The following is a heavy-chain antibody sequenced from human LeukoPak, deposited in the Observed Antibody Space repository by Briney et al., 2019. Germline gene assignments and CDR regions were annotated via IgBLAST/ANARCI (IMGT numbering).Heavy chain of an antibody. CDR2: IYYSGST. CDR1: GGSISSSSYY. CDR3: ARVGVKDGSGSYYNRGIDY. V-gene: IGHV4-39*07. D-gene: IGHD3-10*01. J-gene: IGHJ4*02. Sequence: SETLSLTCTVSGGSISSSSYYWGWIRQPPGKGLEWIGSIYYSGSTYYNPSLKSRVTISVDTSKNQFSLKLSSVTAADTAVYYCARVGVKDGSGSYYNRGIDYWGQGTLVTVSS.